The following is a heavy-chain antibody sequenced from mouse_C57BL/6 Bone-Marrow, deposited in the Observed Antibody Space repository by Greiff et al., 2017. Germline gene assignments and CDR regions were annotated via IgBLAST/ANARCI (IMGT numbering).Heavy chain of an antibody. D-gene: IGHD2-4*01. J-gene: IGHJ3*01. Sequence: QVQLQQSGAALAKPGASVKLSCKASGYTFTSYWMHWVKPRPGQGLEWIGYINPSSGYTKYNQKFKDKAPLTADKSSSTAYMQLSSLTYEDSAVYYCARDDYDEWFADWGQGTLVTVSA. V-gene: IGHV1-7*01. CDR3: ARDDYDEWFAD. CDR2: INPSSGYT. CDR1: GYTFTSYW.